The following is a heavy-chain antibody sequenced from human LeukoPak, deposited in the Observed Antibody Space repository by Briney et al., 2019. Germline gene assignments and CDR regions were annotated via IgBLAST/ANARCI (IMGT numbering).Heavy chain of an antibody. V-gene: IGHV3-30*18. D-gene: IGHD3-9*01. CDR2: ISYDGSNK. CDR3: AKPVYRYFDWLLPDY. J-gene: IGHJ4*02. Sequence: GGSLRLSCAASGVTFSSYGMHWVRQAPGKGLEWVAVISYDGSNKYYADSVKGRFTISRDNSKNTLYLQMNSLRAEDTAVYYCAKPVYRYFDWLLPDYWGQGTLVTVSS. CDR1: GVTFSSYG.